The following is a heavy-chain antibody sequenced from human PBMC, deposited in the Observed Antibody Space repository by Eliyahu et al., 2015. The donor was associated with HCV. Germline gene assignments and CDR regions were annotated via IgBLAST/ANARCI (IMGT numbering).Heavy chain of an antibody. CDR1: GFTFSSYG. Sequence: QVQLVESGGGVVQPGRSLRLSCAASGFTFSSYGMXWVRQAPGKGLEWVAVIWYDGSNKYYADSVKGRFTISRDNSKNTLYLQMNSLRAEDTAVYYCASSAPTYCTNGVCSKGAFDIWGQGTMVTVSS. CDR3: ASSAPTYCTNGVCSKGAFDI. CDR2: IWYDGSNK. V-gene: IGHV3-33*01. J-gene: IGHJ3*02. D-gene: IGHD2-8*01.